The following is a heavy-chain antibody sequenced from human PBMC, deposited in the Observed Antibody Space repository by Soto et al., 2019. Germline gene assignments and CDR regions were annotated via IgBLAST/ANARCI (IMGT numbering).Heavy chain of an antibody. V-gene: IGHV3-11*06. J-gene: IGHJ6*02. CDR1: GFTFSDYY. CDR2: ISSSSSYT. Sequence: QVQLVESGGGLVKPGGSLRLSCVASGFTFSDYYMSWIRQALGKGLEWVSYISSSSSYTNYADSVKGRFTISRDNAKNALYLQMSSLRAEDTAVYYCARDTAMDDYYYYGMDVWGQGTTVTVSS. D-gene: IGHD5-18*01. CDR3: ARDTAMDDYYYYGMDV.